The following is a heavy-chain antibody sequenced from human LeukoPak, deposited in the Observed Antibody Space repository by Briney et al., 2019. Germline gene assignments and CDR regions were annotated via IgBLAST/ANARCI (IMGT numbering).Heavy chain of an antibody. D-gene: IGHD6-19*01. CDR1: GYTLTSYG. CDR2: ISAYNGNT. V-gene: IGHV1-18*01. Sequence: ASVKVSCKASGYTLTSYGISWVRQAPGQGLEWMGWISAYNGNTIYAQKLQGRVTMTTDTSTSTAYMELRSLRSDDTAVYYCARDCSIAVASEIDYWGQGTLVTVSS. J-gene: IGHJ4*02. CDR3: ARDCSIAVASEIDY.